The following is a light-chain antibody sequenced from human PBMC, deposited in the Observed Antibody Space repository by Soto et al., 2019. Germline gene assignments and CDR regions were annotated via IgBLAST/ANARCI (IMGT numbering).Light chain of an antibody. CDR2: GAS. CDR1: QSVSSSY. Sequence: EIVLTQSPGTLSLSPGERATLSCRASQSVSSSYLAWYQQKPGQAPRLLIYGASSRATGIPDRFSGSRSGTDFPLTISRLEPEDFAVYYCQQYGSSPLTYGGGTKVEIK. V-gene: IGKV3-20*01. J-gene: IGKJ4*01. CDR3: QQYGSSPLT.